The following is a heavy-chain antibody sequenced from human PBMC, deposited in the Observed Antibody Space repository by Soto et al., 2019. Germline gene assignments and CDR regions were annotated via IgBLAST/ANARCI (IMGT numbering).Heavy chain of an antibody. CDR2: IYYSGST. J-gene: IGHJ5*02. V-gene: IGHV4-39*01. CDR3: ARPVGYGSGGNWFDP. Sequence: QLQLQESGPGLVKPSETLSLTCTVSGGSISSSSYYWGWIRQPPGKGLEWIGSIYYSGSTYYNPSLKSRVTISVDTSTNQFSLKLSSVTAADTAVYYCARPVGYGSGGNWFDPWGQGTLVTVSS. CDR1: GGSISSSSYY. D-gene: IGHD3-10*01.